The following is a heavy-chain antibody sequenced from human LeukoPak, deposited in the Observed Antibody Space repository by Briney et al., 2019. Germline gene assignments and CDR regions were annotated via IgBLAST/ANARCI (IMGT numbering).Heavy chain of an antibody. V-gene: IGHV3-21*01. D-gene: IGHD3-3*01. CDR2: ISSSSSYI. Sequence: GGSLRLSCAASGFTFSSYSMNWVRQAPGKGLEWVSSISSSSSYIYYADSVKGRFTISRDNAKNSLYLQMNSLRAEDTAVYYCARAPHYDFWSGYYPPVRDYGMDVWGQGTTVTVSS. CDR3: ARAPHYDFWSGYYPPVRDYGMDV. J-gene: IGHJ6*02. CDR1: GFTFSSYS.